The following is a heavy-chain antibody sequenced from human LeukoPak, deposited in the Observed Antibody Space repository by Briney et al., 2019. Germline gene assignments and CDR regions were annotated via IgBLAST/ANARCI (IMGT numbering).Heavy chain of an antibody. CDR1: GFTFSSYG. J-gene: IGHJ2*01. CDR2: ISYDGSNK. CDR3: AKDRGRRGDWYFDL. D-gene: IGHD3-16*01. Sequence: GGSLRLSCAASGFTFSSYGMHWVRQAPGKGLEWVAVISYDGSNKYYADSVKGRFTISRDNSKNTLYLQMNSLRAEDTAVYYCAKDRGRRGDWYFDLWGCGTLVTVSS. V-gene: IGHV3-30*18.